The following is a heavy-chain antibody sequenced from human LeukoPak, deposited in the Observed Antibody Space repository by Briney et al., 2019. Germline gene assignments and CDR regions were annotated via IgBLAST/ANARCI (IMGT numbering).Heavy chain of an antibody. V-gene: IGHV3-73*01. CDR3: TRDSGTKNWFDP. CDR1: GFTFSGSA. D-gene: IGHD1-26*01. Sequence: GGSLRLSCAASGFTFSGSAIHWVRQSSGKGLEWVGQIDKKDEGYATATAYAASVKGRFTISRDDSINTAYLQMKSLKTEDTALYYCTRDSGTKNWFDPWGQGTLVTVSS. J-gene: IGHJ5*02. CDR2: IDKKDEGYATAT.